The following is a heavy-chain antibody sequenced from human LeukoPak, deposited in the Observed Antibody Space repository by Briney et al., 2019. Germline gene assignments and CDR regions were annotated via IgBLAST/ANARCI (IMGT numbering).Heavy chain of an antibody. CDR2: IGIDSGST. Sequence: PGGSLRLSCAASGFTFSGYSMNWVRQAPGKGLEWISYIGIDSGSTDYADSVKGRFTISGDKAKNSLYLQMNSLRVEDTAVYYCARDYKYAFDNWGQGTLVTVSS. CDR3: ARDYKYAFDN. D-gene: IGHD5-24*01. V-gene: IGHV3-48*01. CDR1: GFTFSGYS. J-gene: IGHJ4*02.